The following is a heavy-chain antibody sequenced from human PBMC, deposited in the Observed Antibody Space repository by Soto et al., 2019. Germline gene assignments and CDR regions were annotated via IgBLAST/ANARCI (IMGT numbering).Heavy chain of an antibody. Sequence: EVQLLESGGGLVQPGGSLRLSCAASGFTFSSYAMSWVRQAPGKGLEWVSAISGSGGSTYYADSVKGRFTISRDNSKNTLYLQMNSLRAEDTAVYYCAKETVEEVGELSLSMDYWGQGTLVTVSS. CDR3: AKETVEEVGELSLSMDY. D-gene: IGHD3-16*02. CDR1: GFTFSSYA. J-gene: IGHJ4*02. V-gene: IGHV3-23*01. CDR2: ISGSGGST.